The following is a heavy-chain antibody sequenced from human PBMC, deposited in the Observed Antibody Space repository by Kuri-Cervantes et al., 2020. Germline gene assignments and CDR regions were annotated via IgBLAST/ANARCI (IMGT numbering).Heavy chain of an antibody. CDR2: INPNSGGT. D-gene: IGHD6-19*01. V-gene: IGHV1-2*04. CDR3: AGVGWSDPNYYYYGMDV. J-gene: IGHJ6*02. Sequence: ASVKVSCKASGHTFTDHSMHWVRQAPGQGLEWMGWINPNSGGTNYAQKLQGWVTMTRDTYIRTAYMELSRLRSDDTAVYYCAGVGWSDPNYYYYGMDVWGQGSTVTVSS. CDR1: GHTFTDHS.